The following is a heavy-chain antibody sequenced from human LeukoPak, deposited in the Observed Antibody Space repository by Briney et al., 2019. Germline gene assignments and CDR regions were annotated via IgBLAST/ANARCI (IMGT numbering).Heavy chain of an antibody. V-gene: IGHV3-7*01. CDR3: ARVEPTKSDDC. D-gene: IGHD1-14*01. J-gene: IGHJ4*02. CDR2: IKQDGSEK. CDR1: GFTFSSYW. Sequence: GGSLRLSCAASGFTFSSYWMSWVRQAPGKGLEWVANIKQDGSEKNYVDSVRGRFTISRDNAKNSLYLQMNSLRDDDTAVYYCARVEPTKSDDCWGQGTLVTVSS.